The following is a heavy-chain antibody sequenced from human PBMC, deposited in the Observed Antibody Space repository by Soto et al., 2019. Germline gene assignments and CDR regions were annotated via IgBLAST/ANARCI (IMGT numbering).Heavy chain of an antibody. CDR2: INPSGGTT. V-gene: IGHV1-46*01. CDR1: GYTFTNYY. D-gene: IGHD6-19*01. Sequence: ASVKVSCKASGYTFTNYYMHWVRQAPGQGLEWVGVINPSGGTTSYAQKFQSRVTLTRDTSTSTAYMELRSLRSDDTAVYYCARDQGWGSGVAVAGVHYYYYYGMDVWGQGTTVTVSS. CDR3: ARDQGWGSGVAVAGVHYYYYYGMDV. J-gene: IGHJ6*02.